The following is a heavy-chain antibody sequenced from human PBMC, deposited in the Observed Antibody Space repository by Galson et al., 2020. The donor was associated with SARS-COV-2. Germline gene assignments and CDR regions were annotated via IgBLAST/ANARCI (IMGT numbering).Heavy chain of an antibody. V-gene: IGHV4-39*07. Sequence: SETLSLTCTVSGGSISSISYYWGWIRQPPGKGLEWIGCLYYSGTTYYNPSLKSRVSISIDTPNYHFSLQLNSVTAADTAVYYCARETVRDGYNDHIDYWGQGSLVIVSS. D-gene: IGHD5-12*01. CDR1: GGSISSISYY. CDR3: ARETVRDGYNDHIDY. CDR2: LYYSGTT. J-gene: IGHJ4*02.